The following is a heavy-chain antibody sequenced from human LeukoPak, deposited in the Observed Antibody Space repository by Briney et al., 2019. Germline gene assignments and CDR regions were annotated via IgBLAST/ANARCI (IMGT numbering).Heavy chain of an antibody. Sequence: GGSLRLSCAASGFTFSSYAMSWVRQAPGKGLEWVSAISGSGGSTYYAGSVKGRFTISRDNSKNTLYLQMNSLRAEDTAVYYCAKTDSSSWYVSNWFDPWGQGTLVTVPS. D-gene: IGHD6-13*01. CDR1: GFTFSSYA. CDR2: ISGSGGST. CDR3: AKTDSSSWYVSNWFDP. V-gene: IGHV3-23*01. J-gene: IGHJ5*02.